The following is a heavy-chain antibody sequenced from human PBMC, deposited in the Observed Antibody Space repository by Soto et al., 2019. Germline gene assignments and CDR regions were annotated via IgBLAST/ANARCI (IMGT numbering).Heavy chain of an antibody. Sequence: QVQLVESGGGLVKPGGSLRLSCAASGFTFSDYYMTWVRQAPGKGLEWVSYISVSGSSIKYADSVRGRFTITRDNAKNSLFLQMSSLRAEDTAVYYCARVDDGFDEVNFDYWGQGTLVTVSS. CDR2: ISVSGSSI. CDR1: GFTFSDYY. V-gene: IGHV3-11*01. J-gene: IGHJ4*02. D-gene: IGHD5-12*01. CDR3: ARVDDGFDEVNFDY.